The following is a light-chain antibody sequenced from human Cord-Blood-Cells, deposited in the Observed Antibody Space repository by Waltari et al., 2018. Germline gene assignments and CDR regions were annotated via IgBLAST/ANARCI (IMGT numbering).Light chain of an antibody. CDR1: QSVSSSY. J-gene: IGKJ2*01. CDR2: GAS. V-gene: IGKV3-20*01. Sequence: EIVLTQSPGTLSLSPGARATLSCRNSQSVSSSYLAWYQQKPGQAPRLLIYGASSRATGIPDRFSGSGSGTDFTLTISRLEPEDFAVYYCQQYGSSLYTFGQGTKLEIK. CDR3: QQYGSSLYT.